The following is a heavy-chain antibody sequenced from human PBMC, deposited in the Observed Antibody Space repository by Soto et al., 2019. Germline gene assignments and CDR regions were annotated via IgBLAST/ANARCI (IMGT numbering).Heavy chain of an antibody. D-gene: IGHD2-2*01. CDR2: LSQNGGT. CDR3: AAATLPGARFYGMDV. Sequence: PSETLSLTCVVSGYYFNSVHFWGWIRQPPGKGLQWIGSLSQNGGTYRNPPLRSRVTLSVDTSKNQFSLKLTSVTAADAAVYYCAAATLPGARFYGMDVWGRGSTVAVSS. V-gene: IGHV4-38-2*01. J-gene: IGHJ6*02. CDR1: GYYFNSVHF.